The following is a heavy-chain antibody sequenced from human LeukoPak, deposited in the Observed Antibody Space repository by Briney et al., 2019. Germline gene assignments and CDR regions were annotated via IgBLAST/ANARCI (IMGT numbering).Heavy chain of an antibody. V-gene: IGHV3-48*03. CDR2: ISSRGRTM. Sequence: GGSLRLSCAASGFSFSSYEMNWVRQAPGKGLEWVSYISSRGRTMYYADSVKGRFTISRDNAKNSLYLQMNSLRAEDTAVYYCARRGDTSTAIDYWGQGTLVTVSS. D-gene: IGHD5-18*01. CDR1: GFSFSSYE. J-gene: IGHJ4*02. CDR3: ARRGDTSTAIDY.